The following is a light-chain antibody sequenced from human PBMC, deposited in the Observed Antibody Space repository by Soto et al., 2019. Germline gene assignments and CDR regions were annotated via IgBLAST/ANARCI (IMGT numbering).Light chain of an antibody. CDR2: KAS. V-gene: IGKV1-5*03. J-gene: IGKJ1*01. CDR1: LSISSW. Sequence: DIQMTQSPSTLSASVGDRVTITCRASLSISSWLAWYQQKPGKAPKLLLYKASSLESGVPSRFSGSGSGTEITLTISSLQPDDFATEYCQQYNSLSTFGQGTKVEIK. CDR3: QQYNSLST.